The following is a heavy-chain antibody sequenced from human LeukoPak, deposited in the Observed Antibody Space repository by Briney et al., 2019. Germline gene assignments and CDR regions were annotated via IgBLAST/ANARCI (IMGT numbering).Heavy chain of an antibody. V-gene: IGHV4-31*03. CDR2: IYYSGST. CDR1: GGSISSAGYY. CDR3: AAYGLGSSRRFDP. Sequence: SETLSLTCTVSGGSISSAGYYWTWIRQHPGKGLEWIGYIYYSGSTYYTPSLKSRVTISLDTSKNQFSRNLSSATAADTAVYYCAAYGLGSSRRFDPWGQGTLVTVSS. D-gene: IGHD3-10*01. J-gene: IGHJ5*02.